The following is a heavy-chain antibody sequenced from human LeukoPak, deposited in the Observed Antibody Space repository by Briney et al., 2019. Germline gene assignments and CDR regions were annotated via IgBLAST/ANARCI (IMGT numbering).Heavy chain of an antibody. Sequence: SQTLSLTCAISGDSVSSNSAAWNWIRQSPSRGLEWLGRTYYRSKWYNDYAVSVKSRITINPDTSKNQFSLQLNSVTPEDTAVYYCASATPLLGYCSSTSCPHVFDYWGQGTLVTVSS. J-gene: IGHJ4*02. V-gene: IGHV6-1*01. D-gene: IGHD2-2*01. CDR3: ASATPLLGYCSSTSCPHVFDY. CDR1: GDSVSSNSAA. CDR2: TYYRSKWYN.